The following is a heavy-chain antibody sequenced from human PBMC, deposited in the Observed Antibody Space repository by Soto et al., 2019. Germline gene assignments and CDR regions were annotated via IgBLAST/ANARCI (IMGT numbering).Heavy chain of an antibody. D-gene: IGHD5-12*01. V-gene: IGHV3-48*02. CDR3: ARDTYLYEGWLQFLSEGSFDY. CDR2: ISSSSSTI. Sequence: PGGSLRLSCAASGFTFSSYSMNWVRQAPGKRLEWVSYISSSSSTIYYADSVKGRFTISRDNAKNSLYLQMNSLRDEDTAVYYCARDTYLYEGWLQFLSEGSFDYWGQGTLVTVSS. J-gene: IGHJ4*02. CDR1: GFTFSSYS.